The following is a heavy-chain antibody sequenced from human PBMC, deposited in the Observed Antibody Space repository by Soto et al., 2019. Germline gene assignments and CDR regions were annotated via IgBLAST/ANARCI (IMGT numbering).Heavy chain of an antibody. J-gene: IGHJ5*02. V-gene: IGHV4-59*01. CDR3: GSVRPSGYVLS. D-gene: IGHD6-25*01. CDR2: VYFSGNT. Sequence: QVQLQESGPGLVKPLETLSLTCTVSGGSLSSYYWTWIRQSPGKGLEWIGYVYFSGNTNYNPSLKSRVTISIDTSKNQFSLRLASVTAADTAFYYCGSVRPSGYVLSWGQGTLVTVSS. CDR1: GGSLSSYY.